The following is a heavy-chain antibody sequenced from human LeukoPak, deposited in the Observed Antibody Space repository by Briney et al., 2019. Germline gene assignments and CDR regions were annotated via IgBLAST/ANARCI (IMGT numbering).Heavy chain of an antibody. CDR2: ISSSVTTV. Sequence: GGSLRLSCAASGFTFRDYYMAWICQAPGKGLEWVSHISSSVTTVYYADSVRGRFTLSRDNAKNSVSLQMNSLRAEDTAVYYCARDKRKGIVGSTKSYFDYWGQGTLVTVSS. CDR3: ARDKRKGIVGSTKSYFDY. V-gene: IGHV3-11*04. J-gene: IGHJ4*02. CDR1: GFTFRDYY. D-gene: IGHD1-26*01.